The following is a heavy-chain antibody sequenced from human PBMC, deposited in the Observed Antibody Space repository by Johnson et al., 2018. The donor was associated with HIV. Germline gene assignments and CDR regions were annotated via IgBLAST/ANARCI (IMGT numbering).Heavy chain of an antibody. CDR2: ISYDGSNK. CDR3: AKDAAWELLQDAFDI. D-gene: IGHD1-26*01. Sequence: QEKLVESGGGVVQPGKSLTLSCVGSGLSFSNFGIHWVRQAPGKGPEWVAVISYDGSNKYYADSVKGRFTISRDNSKNTLYLQMNSLRAEDTAVYYCAKDAAWELLQDAFDIWGQGTMVTVSS. J-gene: IGHJ3*02. CDR1: GLSFSNFG. V-gene: IGHV3-30*18.